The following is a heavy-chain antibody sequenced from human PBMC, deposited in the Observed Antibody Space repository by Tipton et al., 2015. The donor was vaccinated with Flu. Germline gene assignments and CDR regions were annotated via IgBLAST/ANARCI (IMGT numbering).Heavy chain of an antibody. J-gene: IGHJ4*02. CDR2: IYHSGST. CDR1: GYSISSGYY. V-gene: IGHV4-38-2*02. CDR3: ASVAVAGGGDY. Sequence: TLSLTCTVSGYSISSGYYWGWIRQPPGKGLEWIGSIYHSGSTYYNPSLKSRVTISVDTSNNQFSLTLSSVTAADTAVYYCASVAVAGGGDYWGQGTLVTVSS. D-gene: IGHD6-19*01.